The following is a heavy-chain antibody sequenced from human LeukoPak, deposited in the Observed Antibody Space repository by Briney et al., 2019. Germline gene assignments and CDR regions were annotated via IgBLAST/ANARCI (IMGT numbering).Heavy chain of an antibody. CDR2: IYYSGST. CDR1: CGSISSHY. D-gene: IGHD6-13*01. CDR3: ASLYSSSWYNWFDP. J-gene: IGHJ5*02. V-gene: IGHV4-59*11. Sequence: SEPLSLTYTVSCGSISSHYWSWIRQPPGKGLEWIGYIYYSGSTNYNPSLKNRVTISVDTSKNQFSLKLSSVTAADTAVYYCASLYSSSWYNWFDPWGQGTLVTVSS.